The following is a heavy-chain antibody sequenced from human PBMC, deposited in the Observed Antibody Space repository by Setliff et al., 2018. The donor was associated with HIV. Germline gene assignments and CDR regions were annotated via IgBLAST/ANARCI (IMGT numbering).Heavy chain of an antibody. Sequence: ASVKVSCKTSGYTFTGFYINWVRQAPGKGLEWMGRINPNGDQTRPARKSQGRVTMATETSITTAYMELTNLRSDDTAVYYCARDPRQWLGGIYGNYYMDVWGKGTTVTVSS. J-gene: IGHJ6*03. CDR1: GYTFTGFY. CDR2: INPNGDQT. CDR3: ARDPRQWLGGIYGNYYMDV. D-gene: IGHD6-19*01. V-gene: IGHV1-2*06.